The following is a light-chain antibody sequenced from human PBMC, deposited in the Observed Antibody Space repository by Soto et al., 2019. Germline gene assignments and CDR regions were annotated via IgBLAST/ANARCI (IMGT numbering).Light chain of an antibody. CDR3: GTWDSSLRSEV. V-gene: IGLV1-51*01. CDR1: SSNIGNNY. Sequence: QSVLTQPPSVSAASGQKVTISCSGNSSNIGNNYVSWYQQLPATAPKLLIYDNNLRPSGIPARFSGSRSGTSATLGITGLQTGDEADYYCGTWDSSLRSEVFGGGTTLTVL. J-gene: IGLJ2*01. CDR2: DNN.